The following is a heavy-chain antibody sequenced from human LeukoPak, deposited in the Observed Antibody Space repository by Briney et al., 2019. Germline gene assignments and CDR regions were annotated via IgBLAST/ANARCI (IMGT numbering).Heavy chain of an antibody. CDR3: ARVGYDSSGYYYYYGMDV. D-gene: IGHD3-22*01. CDR2: ISAYNGNT. V-gene: IGHV1-18*01. CDR1: GYTFTSYG. J-gene: IGHJ6*02. Sequence: ASVKVSCKVSGYTFTSYGISWVRQAPGHGLEWMGWISAYNGNTNYAQKLQGRVTMTTDTSTSTAYMELRSLRSDDTAVYYCARVGYDSSGYYYYYGMDVWGQGTTVTVSS.